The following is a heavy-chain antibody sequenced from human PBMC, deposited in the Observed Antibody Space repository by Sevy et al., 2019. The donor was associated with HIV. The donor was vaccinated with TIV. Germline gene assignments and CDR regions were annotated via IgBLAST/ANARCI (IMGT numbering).Heavy chain of an antibody. V-gene: IGHV3-30*03. CDR1: GFTFSSHG. J-gene: IGHJ4*02. CDR3: ARDSGYSINWYPAY. CDR2: MSYDGSYK. Sequence: GGSLRLSCAASGFTFSSHGMHWVRQAPGKGLEWVAVMSYDGSYKSNGDSVKGRFTISRYDSKNTLYLQMNSLRPEDTAMYYCARDSGYSINWYPAYWGQGTLVTVSS. D-gene: IGHD5-12*01.